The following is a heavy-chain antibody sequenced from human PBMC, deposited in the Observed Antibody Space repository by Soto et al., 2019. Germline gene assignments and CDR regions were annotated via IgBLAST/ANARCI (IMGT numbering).Heavy chain of an antibody. D-gene: IGHD3-3*01. CDR1: GFTFISYW. J-gene: IGHJ6*03. Sequence: PGGSRRLSCASSGFTFISYWMHWVRQAPGKGLVWVSRINSDGSSTSYADSVKGRFTISRDNAKNTLYLQMNSLRAEDTAVYYCARDFFEADYYYYMDVWGKGTTVTVSS. CDR2: INSDGSST. CDR3: ARDFFEADYYYYMDV. V-gene: IGHV3-74*01.